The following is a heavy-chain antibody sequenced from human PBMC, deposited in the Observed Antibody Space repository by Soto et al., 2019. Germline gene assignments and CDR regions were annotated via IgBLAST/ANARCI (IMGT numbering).Heavy chain of an antibody. CDR2: ISAYNGNT. V-gene: IGHV1-18*04. Sequence: ASVKVSCKASGYTFTSYGISWVRQAPRQGLEWMGWISAYNGNTNYAQKLQGRVTMTTDTSTSTAYMELRSLRSDDTAVYYCARGDCSGGSCYYTDAFDIWGQGTMVTVSS. J-gene: IGHJ3*02. CDR3: ARGDCSGGSCYYTDAFDI. D-gene: IGHD2-15*01. CDR1: GYTFTSYG.